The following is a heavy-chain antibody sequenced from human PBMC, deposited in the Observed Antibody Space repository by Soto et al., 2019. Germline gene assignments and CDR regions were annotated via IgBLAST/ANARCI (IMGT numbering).Heavy chain of an antibody. Sequence: EVQLVQSGAEVKKPGESLRIFCKGSGYSFTSYWISWVRQMPGKGLEWMGRIDPSDSYTNYSPSFQGHVTISADKSISTAYLQWSSLKASDTAMYYCARFEGVYGYDSFAAVYWGQGTLVTVSS. D-gene: IGHD3-22*01. CDR1: GYSFTSYW. CDR2: IDPSDSYT. CDR3: ARFEGVYGYDSFAAVY. J-gene: IGHJ4*02. V-gene: IGHV5-10-1*03.